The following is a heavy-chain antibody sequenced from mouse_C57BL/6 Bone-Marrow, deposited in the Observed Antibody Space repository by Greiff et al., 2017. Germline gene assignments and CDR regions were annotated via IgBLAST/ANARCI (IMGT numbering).Heavy chain of an antibody. V-gene: IGHV1-81*01. J-gene: IGHJ3*01. CDR3: ARKEGGFAY. CDR2: IYPRSGNT. Sequence: VQLQQSGAELARPGASVKLSCKASGYTFTSYGISWVKQRTGQGLEWIGEIYPRSGNTYYNEKFNGKATLTADKSSSTAYMELRSLTSEDSAVYFCARKEGGFAYWGQGTLVTVSA. CDR1: GYTFTSYG.